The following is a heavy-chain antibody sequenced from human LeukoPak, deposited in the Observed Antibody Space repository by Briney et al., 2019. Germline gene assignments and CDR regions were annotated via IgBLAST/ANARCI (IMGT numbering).Heavy chain of an antibody. CDR2: ISAYNGNT. D-gene: IGHD3-22*01. V-gene: IGHV1-18*01. CDR1: GGTFSSYA. J-gene: IGHJ5*02. CDR3: ARVGSSGYYDWFDP. Sequence: GASVKVSCKASGGTFSSYAISWVRQAPGQGLEWMGWISAYNGNTNYAQKLQGRVTMTTDTSTSTAYMELRSLRSDDTAVYYCARVGSSGYYDWFDPWGQGTLVTVSS.